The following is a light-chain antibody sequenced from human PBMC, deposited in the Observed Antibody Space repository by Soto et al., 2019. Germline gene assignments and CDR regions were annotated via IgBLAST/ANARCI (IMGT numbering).Light chain of an antibody. CDR2: EVT. CDR3: SSYTSSSTL. V-gene: IGLV2-14*01. J-gene: IGLJ1*01. Sequence: QSALTQPASVSGSPGQSITISCTGTSSDVGGYNYVSWYQQHPGKAPKLMIYEVTNRPSGVSSRFSGSKSGSTASLTISGLQAEDEADYYCSSYTSSSTLFGTGTKLTVL. CDR1: SSDVGGYNY.